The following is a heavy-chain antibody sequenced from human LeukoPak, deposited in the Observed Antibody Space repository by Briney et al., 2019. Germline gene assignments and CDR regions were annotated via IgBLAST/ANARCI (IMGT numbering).Heavy chain of an antibody. CDR3: ARTVGEWFGELLPDY. CDR1: GGSISSSSYY. CDR2: IYYSGST. D-gene: IGHD3-10*01. J-gene: IGHJ4*02. V-gene: IGHV4-61*01. Sequence: SETLSLTCTVSGGSISSSSYYWSWIRQPPGKGLEWIGYIYYSGSTNYNPSLKSRVTISVDTSKNQFSLKLSSVTAADTAVYYCARTVGEWFGELLPDYWGQGSLVTVSS.